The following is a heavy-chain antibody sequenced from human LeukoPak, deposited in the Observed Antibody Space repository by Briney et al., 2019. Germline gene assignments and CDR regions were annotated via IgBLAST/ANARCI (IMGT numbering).Heavy chain of an antibody. CDR1: GGSISSSSYY. Sequence: SETLSLTCTVSGGSISSSSYYWGWIRHPPGKGLEWIGSIYYSGSTYYNPSLKSRVTISVDTSNNQFSLKLSSVTAADTAVYYCARQLGYCSSTSCYADKVDYWGQGTLVTVSS. D-gene: IGHD2-2*01. J-gene: IGHJ4*02. V-gene: IGHV4-39*01. CDR3: ARQLGYCSSTSCYADKVDY. CDR2: IYYSGST.